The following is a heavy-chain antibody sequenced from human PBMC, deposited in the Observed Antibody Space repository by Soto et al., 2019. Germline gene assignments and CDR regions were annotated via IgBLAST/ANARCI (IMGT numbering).Heavy chain of an antibody. CDR1: GFTVSSTY. J-gene: IGHJ4*02. D-gene: IGHD3-10*01. V-gene: IGHV3-66*01. CDR2: IYSGGST. Sequence: GGSLRLSCAASGFTVSSTYTSLVRQAPGKGLEWVSVIYSGGSTYYADSLKGRFTISRDNSKNTLYLQMNSLRAEDTAVFYCARAGYYYGSGTYYFDYWGQGT. CDR3: ARAGYYYGSGTYYFDY.